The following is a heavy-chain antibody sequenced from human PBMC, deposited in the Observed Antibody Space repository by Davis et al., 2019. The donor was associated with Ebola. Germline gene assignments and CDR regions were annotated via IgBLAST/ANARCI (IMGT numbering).Heavy chain of an antibody. Sequence: GESPKISRAASGFTVSSNYMSWVRQAPGKGLEWVSAISGSGGSTYYADSVKGRFTISRDNSKNTLYLQMNSLRAEDTAVYYCAKDRSRGDFWSVYRGYGMDVWGQGTTVTVSS. V-gene: IGHV3-23*01. CDR1: GFTVSSNY. CDR3: AKDRSRGDFWSVYRGYGMDV. CDR2: ISGSGGST. D-gene: IGHD3-3*01. J-gene: IGHJ6*02.